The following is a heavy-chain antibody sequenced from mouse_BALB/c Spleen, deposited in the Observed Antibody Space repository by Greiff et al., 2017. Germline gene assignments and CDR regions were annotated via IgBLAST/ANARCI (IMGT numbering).Heavy chain of an antibody. CDR2: ILPGSGST. CDR1: GYTFSSYW. D-gene: IGHD1-1*01. V-gene: IGHV1-9*01. CDR3: ARVYYGSSSYFDY. Sequence: QVQLQQSGAKLMKPGASVKISCKATGYTFSSYWIEWVKQRPGHGLEWIGEILPGSGSTNYNEKFKGKATLTADTSSNTAYMQLSSLTSEDSAVYYCARVYYGSSSYFDYWGQGTTLTVSS. J-gene: IGHJ2*01.